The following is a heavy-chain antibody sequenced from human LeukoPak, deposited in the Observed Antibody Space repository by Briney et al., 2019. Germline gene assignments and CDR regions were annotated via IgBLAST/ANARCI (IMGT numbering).Heavy chain of an antibody. J-gene: IGHJ4*02. D-gene: IGHD6-13*01. CDR1: GDPISNSGYY. CDR3: ARKKLVARGYFDF. Sequence: SETLSLTCTVSGDPISNSGYYWDWIRQSPGRGLEWIGSIDHSGTTYYEPSLKSRVTISVDASKNQFSLKLSSVTAADTTIYYCARKKLVARGYFDFWGRGIPVTVSS. V-gene: IGHV4-39*01. CDR2: IDHSGTT.